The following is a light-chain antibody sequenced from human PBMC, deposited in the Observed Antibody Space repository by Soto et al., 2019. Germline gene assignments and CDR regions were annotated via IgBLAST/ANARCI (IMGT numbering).Light chain of an antibody. CDR3: HQYNNWPPNT. V-gene: IGKV3-15*01. J-gene: IGKJ5*01. CDR1: ESVNHN. CDR2: GAS. Sequence: DIVMTQSPATLSASPGESTTLSCRASESVNHNLAWYQQKPGQPPRLLIYGASSRAPGVPARFSGSGTGTEFTLTISSLQSEDFAVYYCHQYNNWPPNTFGQGTRLEIK.